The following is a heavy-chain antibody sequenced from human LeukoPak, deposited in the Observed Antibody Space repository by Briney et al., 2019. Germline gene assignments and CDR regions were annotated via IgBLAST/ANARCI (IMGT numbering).Heavy chain of an antibody. Sequence: ASVKVSCKASGGTFSSYAISWVRQAPGQGLEWMGGIIPIFGTANYVQKFQGRVTITSAESTSTAYMELSSLRSEDTAVYYCASRGYGTENYFDYWGQGTLVTVSS. V-gene: IGHV1-69*13. CDR2: IIPIFGTA. CDR3: ASRGYGTENYFDY. D-gene: IGHD5-12*01. CDR1: GGTFSSYA. J-gene: IGHJ4*02.